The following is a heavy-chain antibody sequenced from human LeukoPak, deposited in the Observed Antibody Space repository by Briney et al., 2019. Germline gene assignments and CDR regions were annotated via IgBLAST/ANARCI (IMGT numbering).Heavy chain of an antibody. CDR1: GGSISSSSYY. CDR3: ARGPWGLLWFGELSGRLFDY. CDR2: IYYSGST. J-gene: IGHJ4*02. D-gene: IGHD3-10*01. Sequence: SETLSLTCTVSGGSISSSSYYWGWIRQPPGKGLEWIGSIYYSGSTYYNPSLKSRVTISVDTSKNQFSLKLSSVTAADTAVYYCARGPWGLLWFGELSGRLFDYWGQGTLVTVSS. V-gene: IGHV4-39*07.